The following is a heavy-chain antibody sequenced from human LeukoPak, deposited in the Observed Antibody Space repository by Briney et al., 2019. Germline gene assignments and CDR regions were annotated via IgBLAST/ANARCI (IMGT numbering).Heavy chain of an antibody. CDR1: GGSISSYY. CDR2: IYTSGST. V-gene: IGHV4-4*07. J-gene: IGHJ6*03. D-gene: IGHD2-2*01. CDR3: ARDIVVVPAAPEYYYYYMDV. Sequence: SETLSLTCTVSGGSISSYYWSWIRQPAGKGLEWIGRIYTSGSTNYNPSLKSRVTMSVDTSKNQFSLKLSSVTAADTAVYYCARDIVVVPAAPEYYYYYMDVWGKGTTVTVSS.